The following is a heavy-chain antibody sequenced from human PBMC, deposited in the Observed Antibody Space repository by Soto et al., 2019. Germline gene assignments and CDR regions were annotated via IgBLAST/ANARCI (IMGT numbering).Heavy chain of an antibody. CDR1: GYSFISHY. D-gene: IGHD3-10*01. CDR2: IHPAGINT. V-gene: IGHV1-46*01. CDR3: ARRLESVGCFDS. Sequence: GASVKVSCKAFGYSFISHYMHWVRQAPGQGLEWMGTIHPAGINTAYAQKFQGRVTMTTDTSTSTVYMELSSLRAEDTAIYYCARRLESVGCFDSWGQGTLVTVSS. J-gene: IGHJ4*02.